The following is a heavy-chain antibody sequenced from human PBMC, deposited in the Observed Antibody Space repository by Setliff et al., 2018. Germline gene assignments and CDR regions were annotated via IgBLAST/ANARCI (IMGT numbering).Heavy chain of an antibody. V-gene: IGHV4-39*07. D-gene: IGHD6-13*01. J-gene: IGHJ4*02. CDR3: ARDNWAAAGIFDY. CDR2: IYYSGST. Sequence: SETLSLTCTVSGGSISSRSYYWGWNRQPPGKGLEWIGSIYYSGSTYYKPSLKSRVTISVDTSKNQFSLKLSSVTAADTAVYYCARDNWAAAGIFDYWGQGTLVTVSS. CDR1: GGSISSRSYY.